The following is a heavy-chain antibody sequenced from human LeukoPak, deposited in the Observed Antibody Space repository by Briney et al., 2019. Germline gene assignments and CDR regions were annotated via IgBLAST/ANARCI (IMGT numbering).Heavy chain of an antibody. J-gene: IGHJ4*02. V-gene: IGHV4-34*01. CDR1: GGSFSGYY. CDR3: ARPGSSGTEDY. CDR2: INRSGST. D-gene: IGHD6-13*01. Sequence: PSETLSLTCAVYGGSFSGYYWSWIRQPPGKGLEWIGEINRSGSTNYNPSLKSRVTISVDTSKNQFSLKLSSVTAADTAVYYCARPGSSGTEDYWGQGTLVTVSS.